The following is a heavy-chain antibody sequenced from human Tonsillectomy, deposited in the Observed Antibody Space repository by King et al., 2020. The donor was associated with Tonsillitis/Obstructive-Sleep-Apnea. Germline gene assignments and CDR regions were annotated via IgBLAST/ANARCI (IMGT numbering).Heavy chain of an antibody. Sequence: VQLVESGAEVKKPGASVTVSCKASGYTFTNYGISWVRQAPGQGLEWMGWISVYNGNTNYAQKFQGRVTMTTDTSTTTAYMELRSLRSDDTAVYYCARDGHSSSSFGYYYYYYMDVWGKGTTVTVSS. CDR1: GYTFTNYG. CDR3: ARDGHSSSSFGYYYYYYMDV. CDR2: ISVYNGNT. J-gene: IGHJ6*03. V-gene: IGHV1-18*01. D-gene: IGHD6-6*01.